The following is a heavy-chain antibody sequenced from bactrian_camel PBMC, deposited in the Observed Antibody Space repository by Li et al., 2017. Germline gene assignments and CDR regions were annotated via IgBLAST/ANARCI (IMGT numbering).Heavy chain of an antibody. J-gene: IGHJ6*01. V-gene: IGHV3S25*01. Sequence: PLVESGGGLVQPGGSLRLSCAASGFTFSSESIYWARQVPGTGLEWVSTVNRGGEYTYYADSVRGRFTISQDDNTNTLYLQMDNLKPEDTALYYCSANGEGLYCEAGGLGYRGQGTQVTVS. CDR1: GFTFSSES. CDR3: SANGEGLYCEAGGLGY. D-gene: IGHD1*01. CDR2: VNRGGEYT.